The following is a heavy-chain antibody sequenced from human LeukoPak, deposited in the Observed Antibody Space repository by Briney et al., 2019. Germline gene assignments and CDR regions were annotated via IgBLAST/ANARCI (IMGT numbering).Heavy chain of an antibody. CDR2: IPPIFGTA. V-gene: IGHV1-69*13. Sequence: ASVKVSFQASGGTFRSYALSWVRPAPGQGVEWMGGIPPIFGTAHYAQKFQGRVTITADESTSTASMELNSLRAKDTAVCDFPTHPEYKPYDYWGQGTRVTVSS. J-gene: IGHJ4*02. CDR1: GGTFRSYA. D-gene: IGHD2/OR15-2a*01. CDR3: PTHPEYKPYDY.